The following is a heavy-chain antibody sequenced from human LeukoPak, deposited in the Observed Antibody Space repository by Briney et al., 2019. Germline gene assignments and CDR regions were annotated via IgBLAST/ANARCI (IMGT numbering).Heavy chain of an antibody. V-gene: IGHV4-39*07. Sequence: PSETLSLTCTVSGVSISSGHYYWAWIRQPPGKGLECIASVHYSGDTYFDPSFNGRVTLSVDTSMSQFSLRLTSVTAADTAVYYCARQTIETTLGRVPDYFDPWGQGTPVTVSS. D-gene: IGHD1-26*01. CDR3: ARQTIETTLGRVPDYFDP. CDR2: VHYSGDT. CDR1: GVSISSGHYY. J-gene: IGHJ5*02.